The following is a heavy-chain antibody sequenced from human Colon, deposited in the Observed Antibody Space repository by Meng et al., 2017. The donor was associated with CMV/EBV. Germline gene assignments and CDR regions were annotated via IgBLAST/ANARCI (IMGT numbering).Heavy chain of an antibody. CDR2: IFYNGST. V-gene: IGHV4-39*07. J-gene: IGHJ6*02. Sequence: SETLSLTCTVSGRSISSSSYSWAWIRQPPGKGLEWIGTIFYNGSTSYIPSLKSRISMSVDTSQNQFSLKLSSVSAADTALYYCARTNRMFRGDLAMDVWGQGTTVTVSS. CDR1: GRSISSSSYS. D-gene: IGHD3-10*01. CDR3: ARTNRMFRGDLAMDV.